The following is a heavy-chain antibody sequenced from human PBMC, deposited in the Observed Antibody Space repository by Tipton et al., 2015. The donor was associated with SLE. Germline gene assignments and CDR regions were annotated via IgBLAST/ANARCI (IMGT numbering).Heavy chain of an antibody. CDR3: TRGALLLWFGD. CDR1: GGSISSSSYY. V-gene: IGHV4-39*07. CDR2: SGST. D-gene: IGHD3-10*01. Sequence: TLSLTCTVSGGSISSSSYYWGWIRQPPGKGLEWIGRSGSTYYNPSLKSRVSMSVASSRKQFSLKLTSVTAADTAVYYCTRGALLLWFGDWGQGTRVTVSS. J-gene: IGHJ4*02.